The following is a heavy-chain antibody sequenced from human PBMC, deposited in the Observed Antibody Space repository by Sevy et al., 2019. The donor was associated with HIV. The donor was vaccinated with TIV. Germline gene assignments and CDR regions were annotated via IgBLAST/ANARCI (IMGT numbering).Heavy chain of an antibody. D-gene: IGHD3-22*01. J-gene: IGHJ5*02. CDR3: ARIPNDSSGYSPS. Sequence: SETLSLTCTVSGGSISSSSYYWGWIRQPPGKGLEWIGSIYYSGSTYYNPSLKSRVTISVDTSKNPFSLRLSSVTAADTAVYYCARIPNDSSGYSPSWGQGTLVTVSS. CDR1: GGSISSSSYY. CDR2: IYYSGST. V-gene: IGHV4-39*01.